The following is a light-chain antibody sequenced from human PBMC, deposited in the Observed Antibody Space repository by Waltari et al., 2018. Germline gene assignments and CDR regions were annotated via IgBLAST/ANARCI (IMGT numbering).Light chain of an antibody. J-gene: IGKJ1*01. Sequence: DIVLTQSPGPLSLSPGERATLSCRASHILTSSYLGWYQQKPGRAPRLLMFGATTRATGIPDRFSGSGSGPDFNLTISRLQPEDSAVYFCHHFGGSPPWTFGQGTKVEIK. CDR3: HHFGGSPPWT. CDR1: HILTSSY. CDR2: GAT. V-gene: IGKV3-20*01.